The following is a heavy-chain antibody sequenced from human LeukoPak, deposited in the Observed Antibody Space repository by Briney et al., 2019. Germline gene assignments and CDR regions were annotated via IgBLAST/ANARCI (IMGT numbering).Heavy chain of an antibody. CDR2: ISSSSSSYI. V-gene: IGHV3-21*01. D-gene: IGHD3-22*01. CDR3: ARAREDSSGYFPFDY. J-gene: IGHJ4*02. Sequence: PGGSLRLSCAASGFTFSSYGMHWVRQAPGKGLEWVSSISSSSSSYIYYADSVKGRLTISRDNAKNSLYLQMNSLRAEDTAVYYCARAREDSSGYFPFDYWGQGTLVTVSS. CDR1: GFTFSSYG.